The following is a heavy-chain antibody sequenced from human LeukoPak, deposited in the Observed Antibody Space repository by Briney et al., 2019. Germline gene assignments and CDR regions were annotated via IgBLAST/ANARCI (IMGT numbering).Heavy chain of an antibody. CDR1: GGSISNYY. D-gene: IGHD5-12*01. CDR2: IYYSGNT. Sequence: PSETLSLTCSVSGGSISNYYWSWIRQPPGKGLEWIGYIYYSGNTNYNPSLKSRVTISVDTSKNQFSLKLSSVTAADTAVYYCARPGWLTNDAFDIWGQGTMVTVSS. V-gene: IGHV4-59*01. CDR3: ARPGWLTNDAFDI. J-gene: IGHJ3*02.